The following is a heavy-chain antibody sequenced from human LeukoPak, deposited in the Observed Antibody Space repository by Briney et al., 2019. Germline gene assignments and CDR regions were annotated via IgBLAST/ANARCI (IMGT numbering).Heavy chain of an antibody. CDR2: INPNSGGT. D-gene: IGHD2-15*01. J-gene: IGHJ3*02. CDR3: ASCGCSCYRGNDAFDI. CDR1: GYTFTGYY. V-gene: IGHV1-2*02. Sequence: ASVKVSFKASGYTFTGYYMHWVRQAPGQGLEWMGWINPNSGGTNYAQKFQGRVTMTRDTSISTAYMELSRLRSDDTAVYYCASCGCSCYRGNDAFDIWGQGTMVTVSS.